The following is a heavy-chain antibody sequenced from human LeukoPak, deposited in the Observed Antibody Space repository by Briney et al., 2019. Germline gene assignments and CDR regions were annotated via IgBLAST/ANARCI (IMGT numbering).Heavy chain of an antibody. CDR1: GFTFGDYA. V-gene: IGHV3-49*04. CDR3: TRGRMYYDILTGYYNVPAFDY. Sequence: GVLRLSCTASGFTFGDYAMSRVRQAPGKGLEWVGFIRSKAYGGTTEYAASVKGRFTISRDDSKSIAYLQMNSLRTEDTAVYYCTRGRMYYDILTGYYNVPAFDYWGQGTLVTVSS. J-gene: IGHJ4*02. D-gene: IGHD3-9*01. CDR2: IRSKAYGGTT.